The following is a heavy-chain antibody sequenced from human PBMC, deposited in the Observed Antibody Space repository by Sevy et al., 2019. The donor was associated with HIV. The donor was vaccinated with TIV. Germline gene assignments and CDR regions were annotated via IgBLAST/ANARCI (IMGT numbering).Heavy chain of an antibody. CDR2: IYSDGRT. D-gene: IGHD3-22*01. CDR3: ARDRYYDASGYYYYYYGMDV. CDR1: GLSVSDNY. V-gene: IGHV3-66*01. Sequence: GGSRRLSCAASGLSVSDNYMNWVRQAPGKGLELVSVIYSDGRTYYADSVKGRFTISGDNSKNTLYLHMNNLRPEDTAVYYCARDRYYDASGYYYYYYGMDVWGQGTTVSVSS. J-gene: IGHJ6*02.